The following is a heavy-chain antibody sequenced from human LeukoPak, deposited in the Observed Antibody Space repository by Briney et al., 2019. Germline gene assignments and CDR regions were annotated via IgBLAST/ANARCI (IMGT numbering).Heavy chain of an antibody. CDR1: GGTFSSYA. Sequence: AASVKVSCKASGGTFSSYAISWVRQAPGQGLEWMGGIIPTFGTANYAQKFQGRVTITADDSTNTAYMELSSLRSEDTAVYYCARDCGDSGSYYWDAFDIWGQGTMVTVSS. CDR2: IIPTFGTA. J-gene: IGHJ3*02. CDR3: ARDCGDSGSYYWDAFDI. D-gene: IGHD1-26*01. V-gene: IGHV1-69*01.